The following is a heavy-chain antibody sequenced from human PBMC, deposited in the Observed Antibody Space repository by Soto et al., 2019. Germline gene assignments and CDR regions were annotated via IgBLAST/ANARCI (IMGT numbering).Heavy chain of an antibody. V-gene: IGHV3-30-3*01. Sequence: QVQLVESGGGVVQPGRSLRLSCAASGFTFSSYAMHWVRQAPGKGLEWVAVISYDGSNKYYADSVKGRFTISRDNYKNTLYLQMNSLRAEDTAVYYCAVLWSGYSSVFDYWGQGTLVTVSS. J-gene: IGHJ4*02. D-gene: IGHD3-3*01. CDR3: AVLWSGYSSVFDY. CDR2: ISYDGSNK. CDR1: GFTFSSYA.